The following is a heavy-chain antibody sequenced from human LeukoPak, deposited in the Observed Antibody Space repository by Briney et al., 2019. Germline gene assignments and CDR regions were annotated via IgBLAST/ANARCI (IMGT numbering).Heavy chain of an antibody. J-gene: IGHJ4*02. Sequence: ASVKVSCKASGGTFSSYAISCVRQAPGQGLEWMGGIIPIFGTANYAQKFQGRVTITADKSTSTAYMELSSLRSEDTAVYYCASPRLSGYSSGWYIFDYWGQGTLVTVSS. CDR1: GGTFSSYA. CDR2: IIPIFGTA. CDR3: ASPRLSGYSSGWYIFDY. V-gene: IGHV1-69*06. D-gene: IGHD6-19*01.